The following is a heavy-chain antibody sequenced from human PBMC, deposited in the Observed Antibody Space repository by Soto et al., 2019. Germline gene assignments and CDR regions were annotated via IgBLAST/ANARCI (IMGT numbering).Heavy chain of an antibody. CDR3: ARDQGYYGSGSYYQGPFDY. Sequence: QVPLVQSGAEVKKPGASVKVSCKASGYTFTSYAMHWVRQAPGQRLEWMGWINAGNGNTKYSQKFQGRVTITRDTSASTAYMELSSLRSEDTAVYYCARDQGYYGSGSYYQGPFDYWGQGTLVTVSS. CDR2: INAGNGNT. CDR1: GYTFTSYA. V-gene: IGHV1-3*01. D-gene: IGHD3-10*01. J-gene: IGHJ4*02.